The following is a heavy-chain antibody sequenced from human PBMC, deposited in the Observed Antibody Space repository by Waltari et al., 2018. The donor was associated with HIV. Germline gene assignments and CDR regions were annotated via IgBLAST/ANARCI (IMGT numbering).Heavy chain of an antibody. V-gene: IGHV1-46*03. J-gene: IGHJ3*01. CDR1: GYTFVNYF. D-gene: IGHD3-10*01. CDR3: ARAPKTWVQLTSSGGFDV. Sequence: QLVQSGAEVRKPGASVTVSCEASGYTFVNYFLHWVRQAPGQGVEWMGMNNPSNGDTTYAQKFRVGVSMTTNMSADVVVMELSGLIPDDTAVYFCARAPKTWVQLTSSGGFDVWGQGTTVVVSS. CDR2: NNPSNGDT.